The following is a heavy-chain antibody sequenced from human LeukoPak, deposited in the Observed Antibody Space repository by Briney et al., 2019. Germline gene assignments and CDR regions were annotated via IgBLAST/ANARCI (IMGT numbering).Heavy chain of an antibody. CDR1: GGSISSSSYS. CDR2: IYYSGST. D-gene: IGHD2-21*02. J-gene: IGHJ6*02. V-gene: IGHV4-39*01. Sequence: SETLSLTCTVSGGSISSSSYSWGWIRQPPGKGLEWIGSIYYSGSTNYNPSLKSRVTISVDTSKNQFSLKLSSVTAADTAVYYCARHGGGDYYYYYYGMDVWGQGTTVTVSS. CDR3: ARHGGGDYYYYYYGMDV.